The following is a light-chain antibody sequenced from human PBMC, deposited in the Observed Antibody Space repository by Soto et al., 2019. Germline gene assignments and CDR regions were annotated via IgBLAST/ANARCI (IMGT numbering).Light chain of an antibody. CDR1: SSDVGGYKY. J-gene: IGLJ1*01. Sequence: QSALTQPASVSGSPGQSITISCTGTSSDVGGYKYVSWYQHYPGKAPKLMIYDDSSRPSGVSNRFSGSKSGNTASLTISGLQAEDEADYYCSSYAGSNNFVFGTGTKLTVL. CDR3: SSYAGSNNFV. CDR2: DDS. V-gene: IGLV2-14*01.